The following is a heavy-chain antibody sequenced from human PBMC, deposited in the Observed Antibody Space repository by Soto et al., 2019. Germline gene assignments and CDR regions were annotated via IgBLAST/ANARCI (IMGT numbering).Heavy chain of an antibody. CDR2: ISTYNGNT. V-gene: IGHV1-18*01. CDR1: GYTFTRYG. J-gene: IGHJ4*02. D-gene: IGHD5-18*01. CDR3: ARDPAIGYSYGLFRDY. Sequence: GASVKVSCKASGYTFTRYGISWVRQAPGQGLEWMGRISTYNGNTNYAQKLQGRVTMTTDTSTSTAYMELRSLRSDDTAVYYCARDPAIGYSYGLFRDYWGQGTLVTVTS.